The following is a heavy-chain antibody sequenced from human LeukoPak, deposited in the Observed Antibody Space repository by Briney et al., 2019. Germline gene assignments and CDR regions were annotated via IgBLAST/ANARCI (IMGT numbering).Heavy chain of an antibody. CDR1: GFTFSSYA. Sequence: GGSLRLSCAASGFTFSSYAMHWVRQAPGKGLEWVAVISYDGSNKYYADSVKGRFTISRDNSKNTLYLQMNSLGAEDTAVYYCARQWELPGGFDYWGQGTLVTVSS. J-gene: IGHJ4*02. CDR2: ISYDGSNK. V-gene: IGHV3-30-3*01. D-gene: IGHD1-26*01. CDR3: ARQWELPGGFDY.